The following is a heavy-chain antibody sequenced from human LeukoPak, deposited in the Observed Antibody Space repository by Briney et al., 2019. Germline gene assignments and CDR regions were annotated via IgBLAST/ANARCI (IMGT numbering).Heavy chain of an antibody. V-gene: IGHV1-18*04. CDR2: ISAYNGNT. D-gene: IGHD5-12*01. CDR1: GYTFINYG. Sequence: GASMKVSCTASGYTFINYGSSWVRQAPGQGLEWMGWISAYNGNTNYLQKFQGRVTMTTDTSTNTVYMELRSLRSDDTAVYYCARVSTKSRVAGYDPQWYFDLWGRGTPVTVSP. CDR3: ARVSTKSRVAGYDPQWYFDL. J-gene: IGHJ2*01.